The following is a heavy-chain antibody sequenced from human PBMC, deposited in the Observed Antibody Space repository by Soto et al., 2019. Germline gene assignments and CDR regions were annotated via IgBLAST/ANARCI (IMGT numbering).Heavy chain of an antibody. J-gene: IGHJ4*02. CDR2: IFRNGDT. V-gene: IGHV4-39*01. CDR3: ARGGQYSDMSTYYFDI. Sequence: QLQLQESGPGLVKPWETLSLTCTVSGDSISRSNYYWAWIRQPPGKGPEWVGSIFRNGDTYKTPSLKSRVSIFVDTSSNEFSLKLSSVIAADTAVYYCARGGQYSDMSTYYFDIWGQGILVTVSS. CDR1: GDSISRSNYY. D-gene: IGHD3-9*01.